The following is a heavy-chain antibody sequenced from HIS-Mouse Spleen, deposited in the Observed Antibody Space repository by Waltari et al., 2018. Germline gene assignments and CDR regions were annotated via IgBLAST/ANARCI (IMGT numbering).Heavy chain of an antibody. Sequence: QLQLQESGPGLVKPSETLSLTCTVPGGPISSSIYYWGGIRQPPGKGLEWIGSIYYSGSTYYNPSLKSRVTISVDTSKNQFSLKLSSVTAADTAVYYCAREIPYSSSWYDWYFDLWGRGTLVTVSS. CDR3: AREIPYSSSWYDWYFDL. CDR2: IYYSGST. V-gene: IGHV4-39*07. D-gene: IGHD6-13*01. J-gene: IGHJ2*01. CDR1: GGPISSSIYY.